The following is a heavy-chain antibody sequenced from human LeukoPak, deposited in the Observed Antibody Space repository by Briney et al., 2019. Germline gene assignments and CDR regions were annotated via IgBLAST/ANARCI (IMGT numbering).Heavy chain of an antibody. CDR3: ARHWYYYGSGSSQFDY. CDR2: IYYSGST. Sequence: PSETLSLTCTVSGGSISSGSYYWGWIRQPPGKGLEWIGSIYYSGSTYYNLSLKSRVTISVDTSKNQFSLKLSSVTAADTAVYYCARHWYYYGSGSSQFDYWGQGTLVTVSS. V-gene: IGHV4-39*01. CDR1: GGSISSGSYY. D-gene: IGHD3-10*01. J-gene: IGHJ4*02.